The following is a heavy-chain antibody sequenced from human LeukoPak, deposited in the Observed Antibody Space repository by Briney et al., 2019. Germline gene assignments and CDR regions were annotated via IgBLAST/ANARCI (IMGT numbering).Heavy chain of an antibody. CDR1: GLTFSSYA. CDR3: AKVGFSEMEWLLYSDH. CDR2: ISGSSGHT. Sequence: PGGSLRLSCAASGLTFSSYAMSWVRQAPGKGLEWVSAISGSSGHTYYVGSVKGRFTISRDNSKNTLYLQMNSLRAEDTAVYYCAKVGFSEMEWLLYSDHWGQGTLVTVSS. J-gene: IGHJ4*02. D-gene: IGHD3-3*01. V-gene: IGHV3-23*01.